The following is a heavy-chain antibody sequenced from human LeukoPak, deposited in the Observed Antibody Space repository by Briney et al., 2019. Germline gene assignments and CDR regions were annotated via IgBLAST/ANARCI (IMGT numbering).Heavy chain of an antibody. CDR3: AKAPHCPNDVCRYFDY. Sequence: PGRSLRLSCAASGFTFSSYGMHWVRQAPGKGLEWVSAISASGGGTYYADSVKGRFTISRDNSRSTVFLQMSSLRAEDTAVYYCAKAPHCPNDVCRYFDYWGQGILVTVSS. CDR1: GFTFSSYG. J-gene: IGHJ4*02. D-gene: IGHD2-8*01. CDR2: ISASGGGT. V-gene: IGHV3-23*01.